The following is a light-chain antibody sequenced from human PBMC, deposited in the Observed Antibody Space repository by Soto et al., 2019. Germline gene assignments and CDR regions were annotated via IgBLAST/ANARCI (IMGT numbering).Light chain of an antibody. Sequence: IPLTQSPSSLSASVGDRVTITCRASRGISDSLAWYQQKPGKAPNLLIYAASTLQSGVPSRFSGSGSGTDFTLTITSLQPEDFSTYFCQQLNSFPYTFGQGTRLEI. CDR2: AAS. J-gene: IGKJ2*01. CDR3: QQLNSFPYT. CDR1: RGISDS. V-gene: IGKV1-9*01.